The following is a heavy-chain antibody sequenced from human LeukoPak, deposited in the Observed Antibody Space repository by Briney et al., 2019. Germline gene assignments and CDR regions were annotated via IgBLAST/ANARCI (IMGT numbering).Heavy chain of an antibody. Sequence: PSETLSLTCTVSGGSISSYYWSWIRQPPGKGLEWIGYIYYSGSTNYNPSLKSRVTISVDTSKNQFSLKLSSVTAADTAVYYCASGYIGSSWYPYYYGMDVWGQGTTVTVSS. CDR2: IYYSGST. V-gene: IGHV4-59*01. J-gene: IGHJ6*02. CDR1: GGSISSYY. CDR3: ASGYIGSSWYPYYYGMDV. D-gene: IGHD6-13*01.